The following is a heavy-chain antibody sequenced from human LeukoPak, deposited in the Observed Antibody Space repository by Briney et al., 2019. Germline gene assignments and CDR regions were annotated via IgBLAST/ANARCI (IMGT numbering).Heavy chain of an antibody. CDR2: INPHNGGT. J-gene: IGHJ6*04. V-gene: IGHV1-2*02. D-gene: IGHD3-3*01. CDR3: ARVGWNGYYGMGV. Sequence: ASVKVSCKASGYAFTGYYVHWVRQAPGQGLEWMGWINPHNGGTNYAQKFQGRVTMTSDTSIGTAYMELSSLRSDDTAVYYCARVGWNGYYGMGVWGKGTTVTVSS. CDR1: GYAFTGYY.